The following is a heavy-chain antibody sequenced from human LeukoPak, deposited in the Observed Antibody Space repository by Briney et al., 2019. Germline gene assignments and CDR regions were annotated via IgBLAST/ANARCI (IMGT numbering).Heavy chain of an antibody. CDR1: GFTVSNNY. V-gene: IGHV3-53*01. CDR2: FYSGGNT. Sequence: GGSLRLSCVVCGFTVSNNYMSWVRQAPGKGLEWVSAFYSGGNTYYTGSVKGRFIISRDSSKNTLYLQMNNLRPEDTAMYYCAKLPSSGWLDYWGQGTLVTVSS. CDR3: AKLPSSGWLDY. D-gene: IGHD6-19*01. J-gene: IGHJ4*02.